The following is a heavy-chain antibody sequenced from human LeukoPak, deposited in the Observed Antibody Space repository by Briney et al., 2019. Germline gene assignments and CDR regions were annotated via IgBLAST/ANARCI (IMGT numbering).Heavy chain of an antibody. CDR3: AREGIAARPDWNWFDP. Sequence: ASVKVSCKASGYTFTGYYMHWVRQAPGQGLEWMGWINPYSGGTNYAQKFQGRVTMTRDTSISTAYMELSRLRSDDTAVYYCAREGIAARPDWNWFDPWGQGTLVTVSS. V-gene: IGHV1-2*02. CDR2: INPYSGGT. CDR1: GYTFTGYY. J-gene: IGHJ5*02. D-gene: IGHD6-6*01.